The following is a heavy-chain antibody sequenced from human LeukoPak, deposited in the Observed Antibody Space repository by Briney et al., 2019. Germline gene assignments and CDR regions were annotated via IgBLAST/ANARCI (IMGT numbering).Heavy chain of an antibody. CDR1: GFTFSSYA. D-gene: IGHD3-9*01. J-gene: IGHJ6*02. V-gene: IGHV3-23*01. Sequence: GGSLRLSCAASGFTFSSYAMSWVRQAPGKGLEWVSAISGSGGSTYYADSVKGRFTISRDNSKNTLYLQMNSLRAEDTAVYYCAKVGVDFDWLFPAYYYYGMDVWGQGTTVTVSS. CDR2: ISGSGGST. CDR3: AKVGVDFDWLFPAYYYYGMDV.